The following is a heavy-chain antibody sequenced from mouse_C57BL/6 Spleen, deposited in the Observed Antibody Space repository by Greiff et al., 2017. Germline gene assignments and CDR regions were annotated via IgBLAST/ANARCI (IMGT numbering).Heavy chain of an antibody. J-gene: IGHJ4*01. CDR3: AKGGRRGDYYAMDY. V-gene: IGHV2-3*01. Sequence: VKLVESGPGLVAPSQSLSITCTVSGFSLTSSGVSWVRQPPGKGLEWLGVIWGDGSTNYHSALISRLSISKDNSKSQVFLKLNSLQTDDTATYYGAKGGRRGDYYAMDYWGQGTSVTVSS. CDR2: IWGDGST. CDR1: GFSLTSSG. D-gene: IGHD2-12*01.